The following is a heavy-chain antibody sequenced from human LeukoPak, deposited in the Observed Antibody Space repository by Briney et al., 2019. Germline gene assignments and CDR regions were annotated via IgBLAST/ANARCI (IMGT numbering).Heavy chain of an antibody. D-gene: IGHD6-13*01. J-gene: IGHJ5*02. CDR2: LYYSGST. CDR3: ARLKMRPSGWLNWFDP. Sequence: SETLSLTCTVSGGSISSGDYYWSWIRPPPGKGLEWIGYLYYSGSTYYNPSLKSRVTISVDASKNQFSLKLSSVTAAHTAVYYCARLKMRPSGWLNWFDPWGRGTLVTVSS. CDR1: GGSISSGDYY. V-gene: IGHV4-30-4*01.